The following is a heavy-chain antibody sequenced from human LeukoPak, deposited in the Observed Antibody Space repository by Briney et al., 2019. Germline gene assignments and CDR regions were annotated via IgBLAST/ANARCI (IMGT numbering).Heavy chain of an antibody. CDR2: ISAYNGNT. J-gene: IGHJ5*02. CDR3: ARGNGETVSTSLNWFDP. Sequence: ASVKVSCKASGCTFTSYGINWVRQAPGQGLEWMGWISAYNGNTEYAQKFQGTVTMTTDTSTTTAYMELRSLRYDDTAVYYCARGNGETVSTSLNWFDPWGQGTLVTVSS. D-gene: IGHD5/OR15-5a*01. V-gene: IGHV1-18*01. CDR1: GCTFTSYG.